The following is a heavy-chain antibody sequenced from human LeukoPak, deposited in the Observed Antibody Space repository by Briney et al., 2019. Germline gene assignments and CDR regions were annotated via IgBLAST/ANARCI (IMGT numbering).Heavy chain of an antibody. Sequence: GGSLRLSCVASGFTFSSHSMNWVRQAPGKGLEWVSYISSSSSVIHYADSVKGRFTISREDAKNSLFLQMNSLSPEDTAVYYCARVPREGHDNWFDPWGQGTLVTVSS. CDR3: ARVPREGHDNWFDP. J-gene: IGHJ5*02. CDR1: GFTFSSHS. CDR2: ISSSSSVI. D-gene: IGHD1-26*01. V-gene: IGHV3-48*01.